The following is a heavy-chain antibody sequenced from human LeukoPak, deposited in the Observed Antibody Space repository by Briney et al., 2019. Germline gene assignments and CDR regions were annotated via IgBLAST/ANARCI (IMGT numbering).Heavy chain of an antibody. CDR3: ARDDSPITTGTTFAN. Sequence: SETLSLTCTVSSGSISGYYLSWIRQPAGKGLEWIGRIFSSGNTNYNPSLKGRLTMSVDTTKKQFSLKLRSVTAADTAVYYCARDDSPITTGTTFANWGQGTVVAVSS. CDR2: IFSSGNT. D-gene: IGHD4-11*01. J-gene: IGHJ4*02. CDR1: SGSISGYY. V-gene: IGHV4-4*07.